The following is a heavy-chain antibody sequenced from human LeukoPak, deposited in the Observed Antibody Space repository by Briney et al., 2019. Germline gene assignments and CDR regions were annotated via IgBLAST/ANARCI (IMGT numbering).Heavy chain of an antibody. V-gene: IGHV3-73*01. D-gene: IGHD5-12*01. CDR1: GFTFSGSA. Sequence: PGGSLRLSCAASGFTFSGSALHWVRQASGKGLEWVGRIRSKANSYATAYAASVKGRFTISRDDSKNTAYLQMNSLKTGDTAIYYCTSSSYYGGYPGYWGQGTLVTASS. CDR3: TSSSYYGGYPGY. J-gene: IGHJ4*02. CDR2: IRSKANSYAT.